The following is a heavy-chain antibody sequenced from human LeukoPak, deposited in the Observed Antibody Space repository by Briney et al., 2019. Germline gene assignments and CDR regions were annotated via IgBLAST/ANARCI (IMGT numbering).Heavy chain of an antibody. CDR2: ISGSGGST. V-gene: IGHV3-23*01. CDR1: GFTFSSYG. Sequence: PGGSLRLSCAASGFTFSSYGMSWVRQAPGKGLEWVSAISGSGGSTYYADSVKGRFTISRDNSKNTLYLQMSSLRAEDTAVYYCAKDQKGDSSGYSAPTPFDYWGQGTLVTVSS. CDR3: AKDQKGDSSGYSAPTPFDY. J-gene: IGHJ4*02. D-gene: IGHD3-22*01.